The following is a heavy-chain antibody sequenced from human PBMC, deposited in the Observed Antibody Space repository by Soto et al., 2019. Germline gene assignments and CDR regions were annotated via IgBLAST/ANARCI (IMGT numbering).Heavy chain of an antibody. J-gene: IGHJ4*02. V-gene: IGHV3-15*01. CDR3: AITAMINRDSSTSFDY. CDR1: GLTFSNVW. D-gene: IGHD5-18*01. Sequence: PGGSLRLSCAASGLTFSNVWMTWVRQAPGKGLGWVGRIKSKSDGETADVAAPVKARFTISRDDSKNTVFLEMNSLKSEDTALYYCAITAMINRDSSTSFDYWGRGTQVTVSS. CDR2: IKSKSDGETA.